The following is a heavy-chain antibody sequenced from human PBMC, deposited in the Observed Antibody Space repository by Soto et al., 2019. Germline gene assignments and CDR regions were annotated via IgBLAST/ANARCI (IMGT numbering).Heavy chain of an antibody. CDR1: GFTFSSYA. J-gene: IGHJ6*02. CDR3: AKDTPLNYYDSSGTPYGMDV. V-gene: IGHV3-23*01. D-gene: IGHD3-22*01. Sequence: PGGSLRLSCAASGFTFSSYAMSWVRQAPGKGLEWVSAISGSGGSTYYADSVKGRFTISRDNSKNTLYLQMNSLRAEDTAVYYCAKDTPLNYYDSSGTPYGMDVWGQGTTVTVSS. CDR2: ISGSGGST.